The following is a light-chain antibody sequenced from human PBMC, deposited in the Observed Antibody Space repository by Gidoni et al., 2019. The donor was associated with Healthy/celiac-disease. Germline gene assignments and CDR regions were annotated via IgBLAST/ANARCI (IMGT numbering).Light chain of an antibody. CDR3: QQYGSSPLT. J-gene: IGKJ4*01. CDR2: GAS. V-gene: IGKV3-20*01. Sequence: ELVLTPSPVTLSLSPGERATLSCRASQSVRSSYLAWYQQKPGQAPRLIIYGASSRATGIPDRCSGSGSRKDFTLTISRQEPEDFAVYYWQQYGSSPLTVGGGTKVEIK. CDR1: QSVRSSY.